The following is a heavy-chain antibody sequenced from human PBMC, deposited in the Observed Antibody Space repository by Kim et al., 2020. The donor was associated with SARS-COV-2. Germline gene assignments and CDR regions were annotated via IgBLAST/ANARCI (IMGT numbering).Heavy chain of an antibody. V-gene: IGHV3-15*01. J-gene: IGHJ6*02. D-gene: IGHD1-26*01. Sequence: GGSLRLSCAASGFTFSNAWMSWVRQAPGKGLDLVGPIKSKIDGGTTDYAAPVKGRFIISRDDSKNMVYLQMSSLKTEDTAEYYCTTGRDSGTYYYYAMDVWGQGTTVTVSS. CDR2: IKSKIDGGTT. CDR3: TTGRDSGTYYYYAMDV. CDR1: GFTFSNAW.